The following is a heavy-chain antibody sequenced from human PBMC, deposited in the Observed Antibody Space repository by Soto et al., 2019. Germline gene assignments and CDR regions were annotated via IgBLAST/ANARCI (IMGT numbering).Heavy chain of an antibody. CDR1: GYSFTSYW. CDR2: IYPGDSDT. D-gene: IGHD5-12*01. Sequence: GESLKISCKGSGYSFTSYWIGWVRQMPGKGLEWMGIIYPGDSDTRYSPSFQGQVTISADKSISTAYLQWSSLKASDTAMYYCARSVDIVATDVYYYYGMDVWGQGTTVTVSS. J-gene: IGHJ6*02. V-gene: IGHV5-51*01. CDR3: ARSVDIVATDVYYYYGMDV.